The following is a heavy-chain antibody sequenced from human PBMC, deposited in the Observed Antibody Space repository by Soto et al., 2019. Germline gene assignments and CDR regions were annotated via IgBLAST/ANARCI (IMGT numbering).Heavy chain of an antibody. CDR3: ARHSPDFDWLSQFDY. V-gene: IGHV4-59*08. D-gene: IGHD3-9*01. Sequence: SETLSLTSPVCGGSICSYAWTWFQQTPGKGLEWIGYIFYFGSTNYNPSLKSRVTLSIDTSKNQLSLKLSSVTAADTAVYYCARHSPDFDWLSQFDYWGQGTLVTAPQ. J-gene: IGHJ4*02. CDR1: GGSICSYA. CDR2: IFYFGST.